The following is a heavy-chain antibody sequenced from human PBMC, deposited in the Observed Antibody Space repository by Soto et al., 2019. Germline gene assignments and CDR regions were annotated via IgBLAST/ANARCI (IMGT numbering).Heavy chain of an antibody. CDR2: VSPDGGGT. V-gene: IGHV3-74*01. CDR1: GFSFSSYW. Sequence: EVQLVESGGGLVQPGGSLRLSCEASGFSFSSYWMLWVRQDPGKGLLWVARVSPDGGGTSYADSVKGRFTIFRDNAKKTVDLQMNSLRGKATGVYFCARRRWEVRASDWGQGTLVPVSS. CDR3: ARRRWEVRASD. D-gene: IGHD1-26*01. J-gene: IGHJ4*02.